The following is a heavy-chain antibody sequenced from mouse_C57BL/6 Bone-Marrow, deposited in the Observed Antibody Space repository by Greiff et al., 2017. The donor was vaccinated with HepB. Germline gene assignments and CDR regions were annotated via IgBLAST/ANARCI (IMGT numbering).Heavy chain of an antibody. V-gene: IGHV7-3*01. D-gene: IGHD1-1*01. CDR2: IRNKANGYTT. J-gene: IGHJ2*01. CDR1: GFTFTDYY. CDR3: ARYTDYGSSYFDY. Sequence: EVQLVESGGGLVQPGGSLSLSCAASGFTFTDYYMSWVRQPPGKALEWLGFIRNKANGYTTEYSASVKGRFTISRDNSQSILYLQMNALRAEDSATYYCARYTDYGSSYFDYWGQGTTLTVSS.